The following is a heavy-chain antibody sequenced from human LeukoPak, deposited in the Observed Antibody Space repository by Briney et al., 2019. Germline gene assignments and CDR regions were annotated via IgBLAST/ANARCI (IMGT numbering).Heavy chain of an antibody. J-gene: IGHJ5*02. CDR3: AREGTTVTTRGYNWFDP. D-gene: IGHD4-11*01. CDR1: GYTFTSYG. V-gene: IGHV1-18*01. CDR2: ISAYNGNT. Sequence: GASVKVSCKASGYTFTSYGISWVRQAPGQGLEWMGWISAYNGNTNYAQKLQGRVTITADKSTSTAYMELSSLRSEDTAVYYCAREGTTVTTRGYNWFDPWGQGTLVTVSS.